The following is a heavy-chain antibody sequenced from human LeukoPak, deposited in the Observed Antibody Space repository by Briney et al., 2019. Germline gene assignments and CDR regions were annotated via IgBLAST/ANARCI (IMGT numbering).Heavy chain of an antibody. CDR3: AKHYPGQTYYDSAFDI. CDR2: LSGSGGST. J-gene: IGHJ3*02. CDR1: GFTFSNYA. D-gene: IGHD3-22*01. Sequence: GGSLRLSCAASGFTFSNYAMSWVRQAPGKGLEWVSGLSGSGGSTDYADSVKGRYTISRDNSKNTLYLQMNSLRAEDTAVYYCAKHYPGQTYYDSAFDIWAKGHWSPSLQ. V-gene: IGHV3-23*01.